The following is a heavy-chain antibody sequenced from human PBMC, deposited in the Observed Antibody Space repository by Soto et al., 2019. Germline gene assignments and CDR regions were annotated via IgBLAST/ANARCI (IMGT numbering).Heavy chain of an antibody. CDR2: IYYRGNT. V-gene: IGHV4-59*01. Sequence: TSETLSLTCTVSDGSINNNYWTWIRQPPGKGLEWMGYIYYRGNTNINPSLRSRLTISVDTSKNQFSLKLTSVTAADTAVYYCARMNSGWNYFDSWGQGTLVTVSS. CDR1: DGSINNNY. CDR3: ARMNSGWNYFDS. J-gene: IGHJ4*02. D-gene: IGHD6-25*01.